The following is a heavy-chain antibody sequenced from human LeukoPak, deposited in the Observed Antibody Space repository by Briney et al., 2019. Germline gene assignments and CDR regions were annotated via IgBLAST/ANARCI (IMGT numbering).Heavy chain of an antibody. V-gene: IGHV1-2*02. CDR2: INPNSGGT. CDR1: GYTFTGYY. D-gene: IGHD3-22*01. CDR3: ARRLTYDSSGYYHYYFDY. J-gene: IGHJ4*02. Sequence: ASVKVSCKASGYTFTGYYMHWMRQAPGQGLEWMGWINPNSGGTNYAQKFQGRVTMTRDTSISTAYMELSRLRSDDTAVYYCARRLTYDSSGYYHYYFDYWGQGTLVTVSS.